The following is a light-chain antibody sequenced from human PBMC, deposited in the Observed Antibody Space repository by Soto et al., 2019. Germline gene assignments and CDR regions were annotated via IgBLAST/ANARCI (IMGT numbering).Light chain of an antibody. V-gene: IGKV3-20*01. J-gene: IGKJ1*01. CDR1: QSISSSY. CDR3: QQYGSSSWT. CDR2: GAS. Sequence: SVLTQSPFTLSVSACERATLSCSASQSISSSYLAWYQQRPGQAPRLLIYGASSRATGIPDRFSGSGSGTEFTLTISRLEPEDFAVYYCQQYGSSSWTFGQGTKVDIK.